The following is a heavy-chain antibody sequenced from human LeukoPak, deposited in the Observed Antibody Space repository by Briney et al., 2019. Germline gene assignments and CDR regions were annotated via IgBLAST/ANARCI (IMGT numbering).Heavy chain of an antibody. CDR1: GFTFSSYA. CDR2: ITSGGST. J-gene: IGHJ3*02. V-gene: IGHV3-23*01. D-gene: IGHD1-26*01. CDR3: ARGKSLGSFDI. Sequence: GGSLRLSCAASGFTFSSYAMSWVRQAPGKGLEWVSGITSGGSTYKVDSVKGRFTISRDNAKNSLYLQMNSLRAEDTAVYYCARGKSLGSFDIWGQGTMVTVSS.